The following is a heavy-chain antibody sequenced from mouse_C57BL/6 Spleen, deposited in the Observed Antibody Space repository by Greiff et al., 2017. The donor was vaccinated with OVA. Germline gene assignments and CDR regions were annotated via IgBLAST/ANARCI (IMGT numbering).Heavy chain of an antibody. CDR3: ARNSGSSGYSWFAY. D-gene: IGHD3-2*02. V-gene: IGHV2-9-1*01. Sequence: VQLVESGPGLVAPSQSLSITCTVSGFSLTSYAISWVRQPPGKGLEWLGVIWTGGGTNYNSALKSRLSISKDNSKSQVFLKMNSLQTDDTARYYCARNSGSSGYSWFAYWGQGTLVTVSA. CDR1: GFSLTSYA. J-gene: IGHJ3*01. CDR2: IWTGGGT.